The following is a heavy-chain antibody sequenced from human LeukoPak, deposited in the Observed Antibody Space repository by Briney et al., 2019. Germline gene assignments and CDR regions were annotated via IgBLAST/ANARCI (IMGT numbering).Heavy chain of an antibody. V-gene: IGHV3-7*01. CDR1: GFIFSSYW. CDR2: IKQDGSEK. CDR3: ARVLRNWFDP. Sequence: PGGSLRLSCAASGFIFSSYWMSWVRQAPGKGLEWVANIKQDGSEKYYVDSVKGRFTISRDNAKNSLYLQMNSLRAEDTAVYYCARVLRNWFDPWGQGTLVTVSS. D-gene: IGHD2/OR15-2a*01. J-gene: IGHJ5*02.